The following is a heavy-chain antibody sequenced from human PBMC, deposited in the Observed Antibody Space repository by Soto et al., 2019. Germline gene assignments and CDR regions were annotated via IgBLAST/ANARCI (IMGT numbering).Heavy chain of an antibody. Sequence: GESLKISCAASGFTFSNYWMHWVRHLPGKGLEWVARIKSDAKSIEYADSVKGRFTASRDNAKNTLDLQMNSLRAEDTAVYYCARDGRNNFDYWGQGTLVTVSS. V-gene: IGHV3-74*01. D-gene: IGHD1-26*01. CDR1: GFTFSNYW. J-gene: IGHJ4*02. CDR3: ARDGRNNFDY. CDR2: IKSDAKSI.